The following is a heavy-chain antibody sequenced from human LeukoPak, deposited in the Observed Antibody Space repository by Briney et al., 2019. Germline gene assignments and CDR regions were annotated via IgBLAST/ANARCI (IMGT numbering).Heavy chain of an antibody. CDR1: GFTFSSYW. D-gene: IGHD5-18*01. V-gene: IGHV3-7*05. CDR2: IKQDGSQK. CDR3: ARDESGDSYGLY. Sequence: GGSLRLSCAVSGFTFSSYWMNWVRQAPGKGLEWVANIKQDGSQKYYVDSVRGQFTISRDNAKNSLYLQLNSLRAEDTAVYYCARDESGDSYGLYWGQGTLVTVSS. J-gene: IGHJ4*02.